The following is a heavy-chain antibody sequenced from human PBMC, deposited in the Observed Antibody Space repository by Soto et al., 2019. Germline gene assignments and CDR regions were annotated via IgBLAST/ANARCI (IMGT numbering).Heavy chain of an antibody. CDR2: ISSSSSYI. CDR3: ARRCTAAAYYYYYYGMDV. Sequence: PGGSLRLSCAASGFTFSSYSMNWVRQAPGKGLEWVSSISSSSSYIYYADSVKGRFTISRDNAKNSLYLQMNSLRAEDTAVYYCARRCTAAAYYYYYYGMDVWGQGTTVTVSS. D-gene: IGHD6-13*01. J-gene: IGHJ6*02. CDR1: GFTFSSYS. V-gene: IGHV3-21*01.